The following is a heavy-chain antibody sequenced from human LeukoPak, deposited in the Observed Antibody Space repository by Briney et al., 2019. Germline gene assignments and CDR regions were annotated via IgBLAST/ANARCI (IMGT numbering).Heavy chain of an antibody. CDR2: IYPGDSDT. J-gene: IGHJ3*02. Sequence: GESLKISCKGSGYSFTSYWIGWVRQMPGKGLEWIGIIYPGDSDTTYSPSFQGQVTMSADKSVNTAYLQWSSLKASDTAMYYSARRDSSSSGASDGFGIWGQGTMVTVSS. D-gene: IGHD6-6*01. CDR1: GYSFTSYW. V-gene: IGHV5-51*01. CDR3: ARRDSSSSGASDGFGI.